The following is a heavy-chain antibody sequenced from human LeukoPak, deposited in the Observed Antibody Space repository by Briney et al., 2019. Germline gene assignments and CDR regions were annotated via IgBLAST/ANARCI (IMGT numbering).Heavy chain of an antibody. V-gene: IGHV3-73*01. Sequence: GGSLRLSCAASGFTFSGSAMHWVRQASGKGLEWVGRIRSKANSYATAYAASVKGRFTISRDGSKNTAYLQMNSLKTEDTAVYYCTRLDGDYVGYYYYYGMDVWGQGTTVTVSS. CDR2: IRSKANSYAT. CDR1: GFTFSGSA. J-gene: IGHJ6*02. D-gene: IGHD4-17*01. CDR3: TRLDGDYVGYYYYYGMDV.